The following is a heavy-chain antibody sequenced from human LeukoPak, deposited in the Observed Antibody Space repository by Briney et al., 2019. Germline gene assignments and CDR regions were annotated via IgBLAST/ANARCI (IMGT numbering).Heavy chain of an antibody. CDR1: GGTFSSYA. Sequence: ASVKVSCKASGGTFSSYAISWVRQAPGQGLEWMGWISAYNGNTNYAQKLQGRVTMTTDTSTSTAYMELRSLRSDDTAVYYCASSGLDGSGSYEADAFDIWGQGTMVTVSS. D-gene: IGHD3-10*01. CDR3: ASSGLDGSGSYEADAFDI. CDR2: ISAYNGNT. V-gene: IGHV1-18*01. J-gene: IGHJ3*02.